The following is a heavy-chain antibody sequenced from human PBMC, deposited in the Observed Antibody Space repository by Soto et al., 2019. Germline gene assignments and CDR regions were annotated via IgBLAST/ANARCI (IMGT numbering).Heavy chain of an antibody. D-gene: IGHD3-9*01. CDR3: ARDPSMSTGFFKRVFDL. Sequence: PGGSLRLSCAASGFTFSSYWMHWVRQAPGKGLVWVSRINSDGSSTGYADSLMGRFTISRDNAKNLVFLQMNSLRAEDTAVYYCARDPSMSTGFFKRVFDLWGQGALVTVSS. CDR1: GFTFSSYW. J-gene: IGHJ4*02. V-gene: IGHV3-74*01. CDR2: INSDGSST.